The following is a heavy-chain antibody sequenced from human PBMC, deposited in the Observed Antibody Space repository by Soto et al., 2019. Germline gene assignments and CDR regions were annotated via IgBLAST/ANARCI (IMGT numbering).Heavy chain of an antibody. CDR2: ISGSGGST. CDR3: AKDFDYGDYGPYYFDY. CDR1: GFTFSSYA. Sequence: GGSLRLSCAASGFTFSSYAMSWVRQAPGKGLEWVSAISGSGGSTYYADSVKGRFTISRDNSKNTLYLQMNSLRAEDTAVYYCAKDFDYGDYGPYYFDYWGQGTLVTVSS. J-gene: IGHJ4*02. V-gene: IGHV3-23*01. D-gene: IGHD4-17*01.